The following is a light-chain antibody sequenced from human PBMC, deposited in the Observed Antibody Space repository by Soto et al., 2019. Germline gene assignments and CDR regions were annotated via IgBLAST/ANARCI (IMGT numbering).Light chain of an antibody. CDR1: QNISNS. CDR3: QQSYSLPRT. Sequence: DIQMTQSPSSLSASVGDRVTITCRASQNISNSLNWYQQKPGKAPKLLISAASSLQSGVPSRFSGSGSGTDFTLTISSLQPEDFASYYCQQSYSLPRTFGQGTKVDIK. V-gene: IGKV1-39*01. J-gene: IGKJ1*01. CDR2: AAS.